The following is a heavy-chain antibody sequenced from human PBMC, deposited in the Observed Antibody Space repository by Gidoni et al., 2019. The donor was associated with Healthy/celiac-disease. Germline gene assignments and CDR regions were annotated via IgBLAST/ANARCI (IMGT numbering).Heavy chain of an antibody. CDR3: ARVGIGDYYDSSGYHDWFDP. D-gene: IGHD3-22*01. J-gene: IGHJ5*02. V-gene: IGHV1-18*01. Sequence: QVQLVQSGAEVKKPGASVKVSCKASGYTFTSYGISWVRQAPGQGLEWMGWISAYNGNTNYAQKLQGRVTMTTDTSTSTAYMELRSLRSDDTAVYYCARVGIGDYYDSSGYHDWFDPWGQGTLVTVSS. CDR2: ISAYNGNT. CDR1: GYTFTSYG.